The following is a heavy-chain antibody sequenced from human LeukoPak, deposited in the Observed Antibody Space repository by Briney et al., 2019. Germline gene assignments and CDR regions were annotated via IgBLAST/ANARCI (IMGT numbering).Heavy chain of an antibody. J-gene: IGHJ4*02. CDR2: ISSSGSTI. D-gene: IGHD2-2*01. CDR3: ARDLIVVPAAISMDRSGY. V-gene: IGHV3-48*03. CDR1: GFTFSSYE. Sequence: GGSLRLSCAASGFTFSSYEMNWVHQAQGKGLEWVSYISSSGSTIYYADSVKGRFTISRDNAKNSLYLQMNSLRAEDTAVYYCARDLIVVPAAISMDRSGYWGQGTLVTVSS.